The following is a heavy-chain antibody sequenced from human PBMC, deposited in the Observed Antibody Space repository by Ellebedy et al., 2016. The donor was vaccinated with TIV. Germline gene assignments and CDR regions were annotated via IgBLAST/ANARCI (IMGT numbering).Heavy chain of an antibody. J-gene: IGHJ6*02. Sequence: ASVKVSXKASGYTFTSYGISWVRQAPGQGLEWMGWISAYNGNTNYAQRLQGRVTMTTDTSTSTAYMELRSLRSDDTAVYYCARIKAGSYPNSYYYYGMDVWGQGTTVTVSS. V-gene: IGHV1-18*01. CDR1: GYTFTSYG. CDR2: ISAYNGNT. CDR3: ARIKAGSYPNSYYYYGMDV. D-gene: IGHD3-10*01.